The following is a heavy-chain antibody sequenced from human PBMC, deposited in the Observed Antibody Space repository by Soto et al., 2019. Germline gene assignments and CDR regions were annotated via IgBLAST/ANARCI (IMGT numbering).Heavy chain of an antibody. CDR1: GGSISSSSYY. D-gene: IGHD3-10*01. J-gene: IGHJ6*01. V-gene: IGHV4-39*01. Sequence: SETLSLTCTVSGGSISSSSYYWGWIRQPPGKGLEWIGSIYYSGSTYYNQSLKSRVTISVDTSKNQFSLKLSSVTAADRAVYYCASLYGSLPEYYDYGMDVWGPGTTVTVSS. CDR2: IYYSGST. CDR3: ASLYGSLPEYYDYGMDV.